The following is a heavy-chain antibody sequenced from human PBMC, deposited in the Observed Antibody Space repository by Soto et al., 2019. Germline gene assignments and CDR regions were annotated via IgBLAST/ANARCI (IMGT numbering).Heavy chain of an antibody. Sequence: SVPSLALPTQALALTCSFAGFSLTTNGVGVGWIGQPPGKALEWLALIYWNDVKRYSLSLKSSLTITKDTSKNQVVLSMTNMDPVDTATYYCAHSAIYMSTWFDFDQWGQGTLVTVSS. V-gene: IGHV2-5*01. CDR3: AHSAIYMSTWFDFDQ. D-gene: IGHD3-10*01. CDR2: IYWNDVK. J-gene: IGHJ4*02. CDR1: GFSLTTNGVG.